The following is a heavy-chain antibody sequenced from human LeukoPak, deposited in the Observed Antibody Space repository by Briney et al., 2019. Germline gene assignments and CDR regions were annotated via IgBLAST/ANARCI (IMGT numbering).Heavy chain of an antibody. Sequence: GGSLRLSCAASGFTFSSYAMSWVRQAPGKGLDWVSAISGSGGSTYYADSVKGRFTISRDTSKNTLYLQMNSLRAEDTAVYYCSSYYDFDYFDYWGQGTLVTVSS. CDR2: ISGSGGST. J-gene: IGHJ4*02. D-gene: IGHD3-3*01. V-gene: IGHV3-23*01. CDR3: SSYYDFDYFDY. CDR1: GFTFSSYA.